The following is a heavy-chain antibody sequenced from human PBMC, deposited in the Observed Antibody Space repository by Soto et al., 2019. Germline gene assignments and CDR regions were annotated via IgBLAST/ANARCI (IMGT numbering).Heavy chain of an antibody. Sequence: QLQLQESGPGLVKPSDTLSLTCTVSGRSISSSSYYLVWIRRPPGKGLEWIGSLYYSGSTYYNPSLKGRVTISVDTSKNQFSLKLSSVTAADTAVYYCVGSGYSPFDYWGQGTLVTVSS. CDR1: GRSISSSSYY. J-gene: IGHJ4*02. V-gene: IGHV4-39*01. D-gene: IGHD3-22*01. CDR2: LYYSGST. CDR3: VGSGYSPFDY.